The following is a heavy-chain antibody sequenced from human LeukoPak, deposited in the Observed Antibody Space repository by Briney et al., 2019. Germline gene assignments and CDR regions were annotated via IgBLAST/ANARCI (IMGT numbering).Heavy chain of an antibody. CDR3: ARPRIAVAGTTVHWFDP. V-gene: IGHV4-59*08. D-gene: IGHD6-19*01. J-gene: IGHJ5*02. CDR2: FYYAGST. Sequence: SETLSLTCTVSGDSISTFSWSWIRQSPGKGLEWIGYFYYAGSTNYNPSLQSRATISVDTSQSLFSLKLSSVTAADTAVYYCARPRIAVAGTTVHWFDPWGQGTLVTVSS. CDR1: GDSISTFS.